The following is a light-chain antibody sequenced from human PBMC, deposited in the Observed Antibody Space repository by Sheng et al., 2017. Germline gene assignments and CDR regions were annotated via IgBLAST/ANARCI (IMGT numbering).Light chain of an antibody. J-gene: IGKJ4*01. V-gene: IGKV3D-15*01. CDR1: QSVSSN. CDR2: GAS. CDR3: QQRSNWLT. Sequence: EIVMTQSPATLSVSPGERATLSCRASQSVSSNLAWYQQKPGQAPRLLIYGASTRATGVPDRFSGRGSGRDFTLTITGLEPEDFAVYYCQQRSNWLTFGGGTKVEIK.